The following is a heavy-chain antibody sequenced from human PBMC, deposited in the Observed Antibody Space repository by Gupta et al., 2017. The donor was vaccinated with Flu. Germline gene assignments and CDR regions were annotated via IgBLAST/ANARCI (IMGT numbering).Heavy chain of an antibody. CDR1: GFTFSRYG. CDR2: IWYDGSNK. Sequence: QVQLVESGGGVVQPGRSLRLSCAASGFTFSRYGMHWVRQAPGKGLEWVAVIWYDGSNKYYADSVKGRFTISRDNSKNTLYLQMNSLRAEDTAVYYCAGGSSWTSDYWGQGTLVTVSS. V-gene: IGHV3-33*01. D-gene: IGHD6-13*01. CDR3: AGGSSWTSDY. J-gene: IGHJ4*02.